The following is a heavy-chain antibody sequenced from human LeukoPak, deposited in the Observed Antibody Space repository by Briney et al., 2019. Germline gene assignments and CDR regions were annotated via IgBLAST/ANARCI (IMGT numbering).Heavy chain of an antibody. CDR3: ARALGRYFDY. J-gene: IGHJ4*02. Sequence: SETLSLTCTVSSGSIDTYDWNWIRQPPGKGLEWIGYIDYSGSTSYIPSLESRVSISVDMSKNQFSLKVRSVPAEDTAVYFCARALGRYFDYWGQGTLVTVSS. V-gene: IGHV4-59*01. D-gene: IGHD3-10*01. CDR1: SGSIDTYD. CDR2: IDYSGST.